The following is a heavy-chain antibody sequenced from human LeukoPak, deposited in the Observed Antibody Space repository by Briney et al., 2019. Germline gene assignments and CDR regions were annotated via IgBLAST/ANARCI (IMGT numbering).Heavy chain of an antibody. V-gene: IGHV3-30*04. CDR2: ISYDENKK. Sequence: PGGSLRLSCAASGFTFTRHAMHWVRQAPGKGLEWVAVISYDENKKSYADSVKGRFTISRDNSKNTLYVEMNSLRAEDTAVYYCARDLYSDSSGFYPDYWGQGILVTVSS. J-gene: IGHJ4*02. CDR3: ARDLYSDSSGFYPDY. D-gene: IGHD3-22*01. CDR1: GFTFTRHA.